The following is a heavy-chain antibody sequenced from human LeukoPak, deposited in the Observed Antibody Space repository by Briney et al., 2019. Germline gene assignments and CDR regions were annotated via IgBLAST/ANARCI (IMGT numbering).Heavy chain of an antibody. CDR1: GGTFSSYA. V-gene: IGHV1-69*04. CDR3: ARGEMATIDWFDP. D-gene: IGHD5-24*01. Sequence: SVKVSCKASGGTFSSYAISWVRQAPGQGLEWMGRIIPILGIANYAQKFQGRVTITADKSTSTACMELSSLRSEDTAVYYCARGEMATIDWFDPWGQGTLVTVSS. J-gene: IGHJ5*02. CDR2: IIPILGIA.